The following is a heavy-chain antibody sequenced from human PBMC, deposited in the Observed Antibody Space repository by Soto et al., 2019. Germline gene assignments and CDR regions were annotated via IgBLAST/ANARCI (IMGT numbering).Heavy chain of an antibody. J-gene: IGHJ6*02. CDR1: GGSISSGDYY. D-gene: IGHD3-3*01. CDR2: IYYSGST. Sequence: SETLSLTCTVSGGSISSGDYYWSWIRQPPGKGLEWIGYIYYSGSTYYNPSLKSQVTISVDTSKNQFSLKLSSVTAADTAVYYCARGGYHDFWSGYYNYYYGMDVWGQGTTVTVSS. CDR3: ARGGYHDFWSGYYNYYYGMDV. V-gene: IGHV4-30-4*01.